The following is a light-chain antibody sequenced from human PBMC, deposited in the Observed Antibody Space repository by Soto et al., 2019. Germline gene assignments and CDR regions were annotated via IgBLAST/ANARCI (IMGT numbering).Light chain of an antibody. CDR1: QSISSW. CDR3: KQYNSYWT. CDR2: DAS. J-gene: IGKJ1*01. V-gene: IGKV1-5*01. Sequence: DIQMTQSPSTLSASVGDTVTVTCRASQSISSWLAWYQQKPGKAPKLLIYDASSLESGVPSRFSGSGSGTEFTLTISSLQPDDFATYYCKQYNSYWTFGQGTKVDIK.